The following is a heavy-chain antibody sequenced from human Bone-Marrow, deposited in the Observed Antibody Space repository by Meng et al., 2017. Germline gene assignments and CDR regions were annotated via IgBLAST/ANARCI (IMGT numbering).Heavy chain of an antibody. Sequence: SETLSLTCAVSGGSITSGNWWSWVRQSPGNRLEWIGEISRDGNTHYNPSLKSRVTLSLDKSKNKFSLKLDSVPAADTAVYYCGSSPLLRTATRPSVDYWGQGALVTVSS. J-gene: IGHJ4*02. CDR3: GSSPLLRTATRPSVDY. CDR2: ISRDGNT. V-gene: IGHV4-4*02. D-gene: IGHD4-11*01. CDR1: GGSITSGNW.